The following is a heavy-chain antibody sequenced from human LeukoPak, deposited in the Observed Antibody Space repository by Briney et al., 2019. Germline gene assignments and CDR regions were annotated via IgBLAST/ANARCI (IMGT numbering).Heavy chain of an antibody. CDR1: GFTFSSYW. CDR2: INSDGSST. CDR3: ARVLGVYSSSWYWGPDYSDAFDI. Sequence: GGSLRLSCAASGFTFSSYWMHWVRQAPGKGLVWVSRINSDGSSTSYADSVKGRFTISRDNAKNTLYLQMNSLRAEDTAVYYCARVLGVYSSSWYWGPDYSDAFDIWGQGTMVTVSS. D-gene: IGHD6-13*01. V-gene: IGHV3-74*01. J-gene: IGHJ3*02.